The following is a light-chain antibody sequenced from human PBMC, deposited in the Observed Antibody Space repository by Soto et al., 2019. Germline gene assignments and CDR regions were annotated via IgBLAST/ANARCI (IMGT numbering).Light chain of an antibody. J-gene: IGKJ1*01. V-gene: IGKV1-5*01. Sequence: DIQMTQSPSTLSASVGDRVTIPCRASQIISTWLAWYQQKPGKAPKRQIYDASVLESGVPSRFSGSGSGTEFTLTISSLQPDDFASYYCQQYNTYERTFGQGTKVEIK. CDR2: DAS. CDR1: QIISTW. CDR3: QQYNTYERT.